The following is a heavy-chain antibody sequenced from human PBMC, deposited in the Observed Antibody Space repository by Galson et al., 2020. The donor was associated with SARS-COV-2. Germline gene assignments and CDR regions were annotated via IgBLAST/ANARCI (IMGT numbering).Heavy chain of an antibody. Sequence: GESLKISCKGSGYTFTNYWNAWVRQRPGKGLEWMGIIYPSDSDTMYGPAFQDQVTISADKSLNTAYLQWNSLRASDSAMYFCARHEGGYRGYNYAASWGQGTQVTVSS. CDR2: IYPSDSDT. D-gene: IGHD5-12*01. CDR1: GYTFTNYW. V-gene: IGHV5-51*01. J-gene: IGHJ5*02. CDR3: ARHEGGYRGYNYAAS.